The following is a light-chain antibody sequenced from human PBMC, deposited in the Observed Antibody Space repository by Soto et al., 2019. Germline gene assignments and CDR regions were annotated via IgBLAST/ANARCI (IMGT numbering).Light chain of an antibody. Sequence: DFQMTQSPSSLSASVGDRVTITCRATQAIKNFLNWCQQKPGRAPTLLISDASTLQRGVPSRFSGSGSGTHFTFVISSLQPEDVGTYYCQQSDNLPLTFGQGTRRDI. V-gene: IGKV1-33*01. CDR2: DAS. J-gene: IGKJ5*01. CDR3: QQSDNLPLT. CDR1: QAIKNF.